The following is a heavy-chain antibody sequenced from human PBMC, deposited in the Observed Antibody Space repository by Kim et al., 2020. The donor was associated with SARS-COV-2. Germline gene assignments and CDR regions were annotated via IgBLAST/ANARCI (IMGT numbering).Heavy chain of an antibody. Sequence: SETLSLTCTVSGGSISSGDYYWSWIRQPPGKGLEWIGYIYYSGSTYYNPSLKSRVTISVDTSKNQFSLKLSSVTAADTAVYYCARGKRGGQILYYGDSYYFDYWGQGTLVTVSS. D-gene: IGHD4-17*01. CDR1: GGSISSGDYY. CDR2: IYYSGST. J-gene: IGHJ4*02. CDR3: ARGKRGGQILYYGDSYYFDY. V-gene: IGHV4-30-4*01.